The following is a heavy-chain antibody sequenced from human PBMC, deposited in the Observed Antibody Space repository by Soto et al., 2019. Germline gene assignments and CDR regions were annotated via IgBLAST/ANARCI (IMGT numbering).Heavy chain of an antibody. J-gene: IGHJ6*02. V-gene: IGHV1-69*02. CDR2: IIPIFGIA. D-gene: IGHD3-10*01. CDR3: ARSNYYGSGKEGKDV. CDR1: GGTFSRYS. Sequence: SVKVSCKASGGTFSRYSITWVRQAPGHGLEWIGRIIPIFGIASYAQKFQGRVTITADESTSTAYMELSSLRSEDTAVYYCARSNYYGSGKEGKDVWGQGTTVTVS.